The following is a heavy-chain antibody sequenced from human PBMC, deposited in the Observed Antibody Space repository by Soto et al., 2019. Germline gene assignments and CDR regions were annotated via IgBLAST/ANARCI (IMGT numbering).Heavy chain of an antibody. J-gene: IGHJ4*02. Sequence: QVQLQESGPGLVKPSQTLSLTCTVSGGSISSRTSYWSWIRQHPGKGLEWIGYIYYGGDSFYNPSLKSRVTKAIDTSENHFSRKLNSGTAADTAVYFGAGGGGGGVDCWGQGTLVTVAS. CDR3: AGGGGGGVDC. CDR1: GGSISSRTSY. D-gene: IGHD1-26*01. V-gene: IGHV4-31*03. CDR2: IYYGGDS.